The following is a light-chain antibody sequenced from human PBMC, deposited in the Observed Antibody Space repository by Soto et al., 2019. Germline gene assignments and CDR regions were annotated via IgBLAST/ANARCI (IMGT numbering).Light chain of an antibody. J-gene: IGKJ1*01. Sequence: EIVMTQSPVTLSVSPGERATLSCRASQSVNNNYLAWYQQKPGQAPRLLIYGASNRATGIPDRFSGSGSGTDFTLTISRLEPEDFAVYYCQQYGSSGTFGQGTKVDIK. CDR2: GAS. V-gene: IGKV3-20*01. CDR3: QQYGSSGT. CDR1: QSVNNNY.